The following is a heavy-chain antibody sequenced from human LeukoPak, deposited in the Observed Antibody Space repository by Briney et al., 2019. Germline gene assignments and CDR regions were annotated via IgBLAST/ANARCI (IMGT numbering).Heavy chain of an antibody. J-gene: IGHJ4*02. V-gene: IGHV4-31*03. Sequence: PSETLSLTCTVSGGSISSGGYYWSWIRQHPGKGLEWIGYIYYSGTYYNPSLKSRVTISVDTSKNQFSLKLSSVTAADTAVYYCALHRDGYNSIDYWGQGTLVTVSS. CDR3: ALHRDGYNSIDY. CDR1: GGSISSGGYY. CDR2: IYYSGT. D-gene: IGHD5-24*01.